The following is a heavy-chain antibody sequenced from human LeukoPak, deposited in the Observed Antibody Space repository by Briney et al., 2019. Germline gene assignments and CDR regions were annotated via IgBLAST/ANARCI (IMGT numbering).Heavy chain of an antibody. J-gene: IGHJ4*02. CDR2: IRSSGTYI. CDR1: GSTFSSYE. V-gene: IGHV3-21*01. Sequence: GGSLRLSCAASGSTFSSYEMNWVRQAPGKGLEWVSSIRSSGTYISYADSVKGRFTISRDIAKNSLYLQMNSLRAEDTAVYYCARDDPLDSWGQGTLVTVSS. CDR3: ARDDPLDS.